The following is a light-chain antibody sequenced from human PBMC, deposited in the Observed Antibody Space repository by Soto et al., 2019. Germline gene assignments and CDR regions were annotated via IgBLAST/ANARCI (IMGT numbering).Light chain of an antibody. J-gene: IGKJ2*01. Sequence: EIVLTQSPGTLSLSPGERATLSCRASQSVSSSYLAWYQQKPGQAPRLLIYGASSRATGIPDRFSGSGSGTDFTLTSSRLEPEDFAVYYCQQYGSSLMYTFGQGTKMESK. CDR2: GAS. V-gene: IGKV3-20*01. CDR1: QSVSSSY. CDR3: QQYGSSLMYT.